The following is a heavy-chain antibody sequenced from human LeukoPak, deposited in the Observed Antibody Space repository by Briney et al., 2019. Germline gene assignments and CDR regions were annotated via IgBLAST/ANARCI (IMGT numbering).Heavy chain of an antibody. J-gene: IGHJ4*02. CDR2: IKQDETEK. CDR1: GFTFSSYA. D-gene: IGHD6-13*01. CDR3: ARGYSSSWYLLFDY. Sequence: GGSLRLSCAASGFTFSSYAMSWVRQAPGKGLEWVANIKQDETEKFYLGSVKGRFTISRDNAKNSLYLQMNSLRVEDTALYYCARGYSSSWYLLFDYWGQGSLVTVSS. V-gene: IGHV3-7*03.